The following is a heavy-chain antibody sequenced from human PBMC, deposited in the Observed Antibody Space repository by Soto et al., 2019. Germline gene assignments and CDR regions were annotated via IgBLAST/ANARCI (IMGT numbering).Heavy chain of an antibody. CDR1: DGSISTSSYY. J-gene: IGHJ4*02. CDR3: TRHHPHHYDSSGYFDY. Sequence: SETLSLTCTVSDGSISTSSYYWGWIRQSPGRGLEWIGTIFYTGRTYYNPSLESRVTLSVDTSKNQFSLHLTSVTAADTAMYYCTRHHPHHYDSSGYFDYWGQGTLVTVSS. D-gene: IGHD3-22*01. CDR2: IFYTGRT. V-gene: IGHV4-39*01.